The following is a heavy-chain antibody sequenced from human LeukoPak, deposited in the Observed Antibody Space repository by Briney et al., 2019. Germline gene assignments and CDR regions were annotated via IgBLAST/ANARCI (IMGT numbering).Heavy chain of an antibody. Sequence: SETLSLTCIVSGGSISSDYFWGWIRQPPGKGLEWIGNLHYSGSTSYNPSLKSRVTVSVDTSKNQFSLKLSSVTAADTAVYYCARSRDYYYYFGLDVWGQGTTVTVSS. CDR3: ARSRDYYYYFGLDV. V-gene: IGHV4-39*01. J-gene: IGHJ6*02. CDR1: GGSISSDYF. CDR2: LHYSGST.